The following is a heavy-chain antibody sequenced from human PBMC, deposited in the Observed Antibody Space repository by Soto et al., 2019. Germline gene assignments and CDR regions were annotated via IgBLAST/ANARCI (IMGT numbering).Heavy chain of an antibody. D-gene: IGHD2-21*02. V-gene: IGHV4-39*01. CDR2: IYYSGST. J-gene: IGHJ4*02. CDR3: ARQRTSVVTQAYFDS. CDR1: GDSINNRSYY. Sequence: SETLSLTCTVTGDSINNRSYYWGWIRQPPGKGLEWIGSIYYSGSTYNNPSLESRVSMSVDTSKNQFSLKLRSVTAADTALYYCARQRTSVVTQAYFDSWGQGSLVTVSS.